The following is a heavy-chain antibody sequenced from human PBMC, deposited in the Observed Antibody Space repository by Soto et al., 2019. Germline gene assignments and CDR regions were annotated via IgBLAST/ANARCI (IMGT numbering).Heavy chain of an antibody. CDR1: GFPFSDYY. Sequence: KPGGSLRLSCATSGFPFSDYYMSWIRQAPGKGLEWLSHISPKSTYRNYADSVKGRFTISRDNTKSSLFLQMNSLGVEDTAVYYCARGGGGGLFENWGQGVLVTVSS. D-gene: IGHD2-21*01. V-gene: IGHV3-11*06. J-gene: IGHJ4*02. CDR3: ARGGGGGLFEN. CDR2: ISPKSTYR.